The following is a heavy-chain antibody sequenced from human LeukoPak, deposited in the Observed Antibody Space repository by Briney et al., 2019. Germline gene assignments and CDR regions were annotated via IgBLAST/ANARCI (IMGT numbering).Heavy chain of an antibody. CDR2: INWNGGST. D-gene: IGHD4-23*01. CDR1: GFTVSSNY. Sequence: GGSLRLSCAASGFTVSSNYMSWVRQAPGKGLEWVSGINWNGGSTGYADSVKGRFTISRDNAKNSLYLQMNSLRAEDTALYYCARGDVTVVTPGNYWGQGTLVTVSS. V-gene: IGHV3-20*04. CDR3: ARGDVTVVTPGNY. J-gene: IGHJ4*02.